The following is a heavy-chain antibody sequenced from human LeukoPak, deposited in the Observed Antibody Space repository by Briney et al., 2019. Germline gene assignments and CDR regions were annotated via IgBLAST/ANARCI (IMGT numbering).Heavy chain of an antibody. J-gene: IGHJ3*02. CDR1: GYAFTSYG. CDR3: ARNSSSCSDI. V-gene: IGHV1-18*01. D-gene: IGHD6-13*01. CDR2: ISAYNGNT. Sequence: ASVKVSCKASGYAFTSYGISWVRQAPGQGLEWMGWISAYNGNTKYAEKLQGRVTVTTDTSTSTAYMELRRLRSDDTAVYYCARNSSSCSDIWGQGTMVTVSS.